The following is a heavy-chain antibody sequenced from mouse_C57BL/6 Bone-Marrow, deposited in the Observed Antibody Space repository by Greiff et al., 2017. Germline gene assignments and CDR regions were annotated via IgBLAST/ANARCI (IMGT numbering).Heavy chain of an antibody. CDR3: ARDGSSPSYWYFDV. J-gene: IGHJ1*03. Sequence: EVQLQQSGPVLVKPGASVKMSCKASGYTFNDYYMNWVKQSHGKSLEWIGVINPYNGGTSYNQKFKGKATLTVDKSSSTAYMELNSLTSEDSAVYYCARDGSSPSYWYFDVWGTGTTVTVSS. CDR1: GYTFNDYY. V-gene: IGHV1-19*01. D-gene: IGHD1-1*01. CDR2: INPYNGGT.